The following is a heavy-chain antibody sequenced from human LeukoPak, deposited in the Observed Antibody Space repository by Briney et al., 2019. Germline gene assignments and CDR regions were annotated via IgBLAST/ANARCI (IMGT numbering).Heavy chain of an antibody. Sequence: PSETLSLTCAVYGGSFSGYYWSWIRQPPGKGLEWIGEINHSGSTNYNPSLKSRVTISVDTSKNQFSLKPSSVSAADTAVYYCARGTVTTIYWGQGTLVTVSS. D-gene: IGHD4-17*01. CDR2: INHSGST. CDR1: GGSFSGYY. V-gene: IGHV4-34*01. J-gene: IGHJ4*02. CDR3: ARGTVTTIY.